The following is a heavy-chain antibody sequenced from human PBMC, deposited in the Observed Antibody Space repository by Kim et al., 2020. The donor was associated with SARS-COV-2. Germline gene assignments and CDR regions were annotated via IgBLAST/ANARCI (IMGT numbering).Heavy chain of an antibody. V-gene: IGHV5-51*01. CDR1: GYSFTSYW. CDR3: ATLPPGGFSSGWLLDAFDI. Sequence: GESLKISCKGSGYSFTSYWIGWVRQMPGKGLEWMGIIYPGDSDTRYSPSFQGQVTISADKSISTAYLQWSSLKASDTAMYYCATLPPGGFSSGWLLDAFDIWGQGTMVTVSS. J-gene: IGHJ3*02. CDR2: IYPGDSDT. D-gene: IGHD6-19*01.